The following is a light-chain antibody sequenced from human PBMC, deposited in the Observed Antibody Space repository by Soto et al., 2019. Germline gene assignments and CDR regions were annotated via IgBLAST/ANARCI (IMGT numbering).Light chain of an antibody. Sequence: EIVLTQSPATLSLSPGERAALSRRASQSVGNYLAWYQQKPGQAPRLLIYDASNRATAIPARFSGSGSGTDFTLTISSLEPEDFAVYYCQQRSTWPALTFGGGTKVEIK. V-gene: IGKV3-11*01. J-gene: IGKJ4*01. CDR1: QSVGNY. CDR3: QQRSTWPALT. CDR2: DAS.